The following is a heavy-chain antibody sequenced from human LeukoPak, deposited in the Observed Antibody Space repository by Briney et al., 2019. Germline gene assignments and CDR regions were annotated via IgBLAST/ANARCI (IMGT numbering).Heavy chain of an antibody. D-gene: IGHD5-24*01. Sequence: GGSLRLSCAASGFTFGSYAMTWVRQAPGEGLEWVSAISDRGDKTHYADSVKGRFTISRDNSKNTLYLQMNSLRAEDTAVYYCAKGRRDGYSLDAFDIWGQGTMVTVSS. CDR1: GFTFGSYA. CDR2: ISDRGDKT. J-gene: IGHJ3*02. CDR3: AKGRRDGYSLDAFDI. V-gene: IGHV3-23*01.